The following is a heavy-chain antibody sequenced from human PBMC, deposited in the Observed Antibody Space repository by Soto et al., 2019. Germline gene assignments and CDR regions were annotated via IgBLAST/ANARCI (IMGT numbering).Heavy chain of an antibody. V-gene: IGHV1-69*18. Sequence: QVQLVQSGAELKKPGSSVKVSCSASGVTFSSYAFTWLRQAPGQGLEWMGNIIPVFRTSNYAQGFQGRLTISADESTNTIYMDRRSLGAADTSFYFCAKALSWDGGGCDPWGQGTLVIVSS. D-gene: IGHD3-16*01. CDR3: AKALSWDGGGCDP. CDR2: IIPVFRTS. CDR1: GVTFSSYA. J-gene: IGHJ5*02.